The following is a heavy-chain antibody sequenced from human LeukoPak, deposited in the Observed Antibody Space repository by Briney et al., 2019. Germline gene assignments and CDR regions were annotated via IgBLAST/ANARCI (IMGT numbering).Heavy chain of an antibody. CDR3: ARSRWLPQRQWLPYWWFDP. V-gene: IGHV1-8*01. CDR1: GYTFTSYD. Sequence: EASVKVSCKASGYTFTSYDINWVRQATGQGLEWMGWMNPNSGNTGYAQKFQGRVTMTRNTSISTAYMELSSLRSEDTAVYYCARSRWLPQRQWLPYWWFDPRGQGTLVTVSS. J-gene: IGHJ5*02. D-gene: IGHD6-19*01. CDR2: MNPNSGNT.